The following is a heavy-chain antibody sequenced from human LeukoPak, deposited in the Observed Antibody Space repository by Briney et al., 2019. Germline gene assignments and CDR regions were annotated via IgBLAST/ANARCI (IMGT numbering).Heavy chain of an antibody. CDR3: ARAGGYCGRISCPYYFDY. Sequence: ASVKVSCKASGYTFTSYGISWVRQAPGQGLEWMGWINAYNGNTNYAQKLQGRVTMTRNTSISTAYMELSSLRSEDTAVYYCARAGGYCGRISCPYYFDYWGQGSLVAVSS. D-gene: IGHD2-15*01. J-gene: IGHJ4*02. CDR2: INAYNGNT. CDR1: GYTFTSYG. V-gene: IGHV1-18*01.